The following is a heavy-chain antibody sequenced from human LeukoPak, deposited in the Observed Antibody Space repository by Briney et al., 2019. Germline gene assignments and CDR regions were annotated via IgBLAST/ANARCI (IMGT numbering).Heavy chain of an antibody. Sequence: ASVKVSCKASGYTFTGYYMHWVRQAPGQGLEWMGWINPNSGGTNYAQKFQGRVTMTRDTSISTAYMELSRLRSDDTAMYYCARLKFPVYDYVWGNWFDPWGQGTLVTVSS. V-gene: IGHV1-2*02. CDR2: INPNSGGT. CDR1: GYTFTGYY. D-gene: IGHD3-16*01. CDR3: ARLKFPVYDYVWGNWFDP. J-gene: IGHJ5*02.